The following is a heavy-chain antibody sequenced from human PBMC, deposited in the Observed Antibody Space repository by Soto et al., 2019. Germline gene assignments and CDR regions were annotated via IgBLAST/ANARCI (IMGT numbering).Heavy chain of an antibody. D-gene: IGHD3-22*01. CDR3: ARDLMPNDRGLGDLAY. CDR2: ITSKTGDR. J-gene: IGHJ4*02. CDR1: GFTFNKYS. V-gene: IGHV3-21*06. Sequence: PGGSLRLSCAASGFTFNKYSMNWVRQAPGKGLEWVSSITSKTGDRYYADSVKGRFIISRDNTKNSLSLQVTSLRDEDTAVYYCARDLMPNDRGLGDLAYWGQGTLVTVSS.